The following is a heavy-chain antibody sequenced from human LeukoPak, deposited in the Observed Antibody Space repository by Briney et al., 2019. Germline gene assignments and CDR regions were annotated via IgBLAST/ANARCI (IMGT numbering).Heavy chain of an antibody. CDR1: GFTFSSYS. Sequence: PGGSLRLSCAASGFTFSSYSMNWVRQAPGKELEWVSYISSSSSTIYYADSVKGRFTISRDNAKNSLYLQMNSLRAEDTAVYYCARDGNGASSSSSYYYYYMDVWGKGTTVTVSS. V-gene: IGHV3-48*04. D-gene: IGHD6-6*01. CDR3: ARDGNGASSSSSYYYYYMDV. CDR2: ISSSSSTI. J-gene: IGHJ6*03.